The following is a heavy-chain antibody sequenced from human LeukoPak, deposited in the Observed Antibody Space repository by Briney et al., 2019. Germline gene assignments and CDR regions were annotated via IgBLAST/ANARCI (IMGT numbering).Heavy chain of an antibody. D-gene: IGHD4-17*01. Sequence: PSETLSLTCTVSGGSISSYYWSWLRQPPGKGLEWIGYIYYSGSTTYNPTLKSRVTISIDTSKNQFSLKLTSVTAADTALYYCARGANYGDYGLDAFDIWGQGTMVTVSS. CDR1: GGSISSYY. CDR2: IYYSGST. CDR3: ARGANYGDYGLDAFDI. J-gene: IGHJ3*02. V-gene: IGHV4-59*01.